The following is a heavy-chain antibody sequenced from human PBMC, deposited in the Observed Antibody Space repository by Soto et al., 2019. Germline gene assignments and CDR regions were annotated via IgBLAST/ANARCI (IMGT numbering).Heavy chain of an antibody. V-gene: IGHV3-23*01. CDR2: ISNNGGRT. CDR3: ARDLSENYYDPGPDAFDI. J-gene: IGHJ3*02. CDR1: GFTFSTYA. Sequence: GGSLRLSCAASGFTFSTYAMAWIRQAPGKGLEWVSGISNNGGRTYYAASVKGRFTISRDNSKNTLYLQMNSLRAEDTAVYYCARDLSENYYDPGPDAFDIWGQGTMVTVSS. D-gene: IGHD3-22*01.